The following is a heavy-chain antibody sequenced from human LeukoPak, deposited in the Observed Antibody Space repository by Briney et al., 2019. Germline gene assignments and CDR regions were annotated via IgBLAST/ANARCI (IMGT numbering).Heavy chain of an antibody. Sequence: SETLSLTCTVFGGPISGYHWGWIRQPPRRGLEWIGYISYTGNTNYIPSFKSRVTISVDMSKNQFSLKLTSVTAADTAIYYCVRVTTGTVDYWGQGTLVTVSA. CDR1: GGPISGYH. D-gene: IGHD1-1*01. CDR2: ISYTGNT. J-gene: IGHJ4*02. CDR3: VRVTTGTVDY. V-gene: IGHV4-59*01.